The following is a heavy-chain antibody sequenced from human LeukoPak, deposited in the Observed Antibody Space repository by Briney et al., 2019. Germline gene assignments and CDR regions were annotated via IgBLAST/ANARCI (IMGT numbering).Heavy chain of an antibody. J-gene: IGHJ3*02. Sequence: GGSLRLSCAASGFTFSSYSMNWVPQAPGKGLEWVSVIYSGGSTYYADSVKGRFTISRDNSKNTLYPQMNSLRAEDTAVYYCAREISRGDAFDIWGQGTMVTVSS. V-gene: IGHV3-53*01. D-gene: IGHD2-15*01. CDR2: IYSGGST. CDR1: GFTFSSYS. CDR3: AREISRGDAFDI.